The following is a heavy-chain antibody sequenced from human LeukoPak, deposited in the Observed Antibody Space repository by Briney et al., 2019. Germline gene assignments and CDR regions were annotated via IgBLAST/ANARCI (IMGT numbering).Heavy chain of an antibody. D-gene: IGHD6-13*01. Sequence: GASVKVSCKASGYTFTSYYMHWVRQAPGQGLEWMGIINPSGGSTSYAQKFQGRVTMTRDTSTSTVYMELSSLRSEDTAVYYCARKGRIAAGRYYYYYMDVWGKGTTVTVSS. CDR1: GYTFTSYY. J-gene: IGHJ6*03. V-gene: IGHV1-46*01. CDR2: INPSGGST. CDR3: ARKGRIAAGRYYYYYMDV.